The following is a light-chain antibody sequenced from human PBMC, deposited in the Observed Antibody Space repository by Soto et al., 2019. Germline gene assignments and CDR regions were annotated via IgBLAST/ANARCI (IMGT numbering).Light chain of an antibody. CDR3: SSYTSSSTLYV. Sequence: QSALTQPASVSGSPGQSITMSCTGTSSDIGGYNSVSWYQQHPGKAPKLMIYDVSDRPSGVSNRFSGSKSGNTASLTISGLQAEDEADYYCSSYTSSSTLYVFGTGPKLTVL. V-gene: IGLV2-14*01. J-gene: IGLJ1*01. CDR2: DVS. CDR1: SSDIGGYNS.